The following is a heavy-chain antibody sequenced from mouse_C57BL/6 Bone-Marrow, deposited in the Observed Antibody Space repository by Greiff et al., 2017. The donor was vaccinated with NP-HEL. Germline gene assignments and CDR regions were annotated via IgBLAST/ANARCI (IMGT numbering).Heavy chain of an antibody. CDR3: ASPLTTVATDY. D-gene: IGHD1-1*01. V-gene: IGHV14-2*01. Sequence: VQLQQSGAELVKPGASVKLSCTASGFNIKDYYMHWVKQRTEQGLEWIGRIDPEDGETKYVPKFQGKATITADTSSNTAYLQLSSLTSEDTAVYYCASPLTTVATDYSGQGTTLTVSS. CDR2: IDPEDGET. CDR1: GFNIKDYY. J-gene: IGHJ2*01.